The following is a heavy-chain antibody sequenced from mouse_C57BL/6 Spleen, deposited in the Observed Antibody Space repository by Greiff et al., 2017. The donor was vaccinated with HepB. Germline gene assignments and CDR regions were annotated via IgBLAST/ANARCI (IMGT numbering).Heavy chain of an antibody. J-gene: IGHJ3*01. CDR1: GFTFSSYA. CDR2: ISDGGSYT. CDR3: ARAGFAY. V-gene: IGHV5-4*01. Sequence: EVQLQESGGGLVKPGGSLKLSCAASGFTFSSYAMSWVRQTPEKRLEWVATISDGGSYTYYPDNVKGRFTISRDNAKNNPYLQMSHLKSEDTAMYYCARAGFAYWGQGTLVTVSA.